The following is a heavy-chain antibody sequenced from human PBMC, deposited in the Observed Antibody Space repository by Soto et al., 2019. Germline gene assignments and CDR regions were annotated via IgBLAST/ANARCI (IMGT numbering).Heavy chain of an antibody. V-gene: IGHV1-24*01. CDR1: GYTLTELS. CDR3: ATVRTVATVDYDVYMDV. J-gene: IGHJ6*03. CDR2: FDPEDGET. Sequence: ASVKVTCKVSGYTLTELSMHWVRQAPGKGLEWMGGFDPEDGETIYAQKFQGRVTMTEDTSTDTAYMELSSLRSEDTAVYYCATVRTVATVDYDVYMDVWGKGTTVTVSS. D-gene: IGHD2-15*01.